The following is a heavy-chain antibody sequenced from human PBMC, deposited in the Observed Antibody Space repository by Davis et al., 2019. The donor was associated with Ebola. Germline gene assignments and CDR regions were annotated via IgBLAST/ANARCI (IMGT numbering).Heavy chain of an antibody. CDR2: IIPVVDTK. CDR3: ARGKWFDP. Sequence: AASVTVSCKTSGGTFTNYAVNWVRQAPGQGLEWMGRIIPVVDTKDYAQKFQGRVTLTADKATNTAYMELSGLRFDDTAVYYCARGKWFDPWGQGTLVSVTS. J-gene: IGHJ5*02. V-gene: IGHV1-69*04. CDR1: GGTFTNYA.